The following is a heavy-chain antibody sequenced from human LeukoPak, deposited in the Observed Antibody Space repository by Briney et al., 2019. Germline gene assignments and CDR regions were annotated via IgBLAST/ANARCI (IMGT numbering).Heavy chain of an antibody. CDR3: ARDYSKGGGFDF. J-gene: IGHJ4*02. Sequence: SDTLSLTCTVSGGSISGFYWSWIRQPPGKGLEWIGYMDKSGGTTYNPSLKSRVTISVDTSKNQFSLNLSPVTAADTAVYYCARDYSKGGGFDFWGQGTLVTVSS. CDR2: MDKSGGT. D-gene: IGHD4-11*01. CDR1: GGSISGFY. V-gene: IGHV4-59*01.